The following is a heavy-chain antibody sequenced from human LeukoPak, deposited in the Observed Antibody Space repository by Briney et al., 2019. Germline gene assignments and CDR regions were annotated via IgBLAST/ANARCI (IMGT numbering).Heavy chain of an antibody. Sequence: SETLSLTCTVSGGSISGSYLSWIRQPPGKGLEWIAYMYNSGSTNYNPSLKSRVTISIDTSKNQFSLKLSSLTAADTAIYYCARGIESYGDYGYWGQGILVTVSS. CDR2: MYNSGST. D-gene: IGHD4-17*01. J-gene: IGHJ4*02. CDR1: GGSISGSY. CDR3: ARGIESYGDYGY. V-gene: IGHV4-59*01.